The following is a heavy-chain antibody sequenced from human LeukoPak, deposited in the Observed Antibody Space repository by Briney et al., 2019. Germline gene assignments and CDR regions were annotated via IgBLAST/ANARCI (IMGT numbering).Heavy chain of an antibody. CDR3: ARSNLYSFDY. D-gene: IGHD2-8*01. J-gene: IGHJ4*02. V-gene: IGHV6-1*01. Sequence: SQTLSLTCDISGDSISSNSVGWHWIRQSPSRGLEWLEKTYYRSKWYADYALSVKSRITINPDTSKNQFSLHLNSVTPEDTAVYYCARSNLYSFDYWGQGTLVTVSS. CDR2: TYYRSKWYA. CDR1: GDSISSNSVG.